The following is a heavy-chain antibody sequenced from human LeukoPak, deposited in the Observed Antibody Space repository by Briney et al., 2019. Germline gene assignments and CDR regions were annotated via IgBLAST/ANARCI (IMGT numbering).Heavy chain of an antibody. J-gene: IGHJ3*02. CDR1: GFNFGEFW. V-gene: IGHV3-7*01. Sequence: PGGSLRLSCAASGFNFGEFWMAWVRQTPGKGLEWVADIKEDGSEKFYVDSVKGRFTISRDNAKTSLYLQMNSLRAEDTAVYYCAKDGLFYYDTPAFDIWGQGTMVTVSS. D-gene: IGHD3-22*01. CDR2: IKEDGSEK. CDR3: AKDGLFYYDTPAFDI.